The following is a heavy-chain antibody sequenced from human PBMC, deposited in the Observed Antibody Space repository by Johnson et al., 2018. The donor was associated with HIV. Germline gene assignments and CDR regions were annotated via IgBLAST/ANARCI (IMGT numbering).Heavy chain of an antibody. Sequence: VQLVESGGGLVQPGGSLRLSCAASGFTFINYWMHWVRQAPVKGLVWVSRINADGKSTTYADSVKGRFTISRDNAKNTLYLQMNSLRAEDTAVYYCAREQELIGERAFDIWGQGTMVTVSS. CDR1: GFTFINYW. CDR2: INADGKST. CDR3: AREQELIGERAFDI. J-gene: IGHJ3*02. V-gene: IGHV3-74*01. D-gene: IGHD6-13*01.